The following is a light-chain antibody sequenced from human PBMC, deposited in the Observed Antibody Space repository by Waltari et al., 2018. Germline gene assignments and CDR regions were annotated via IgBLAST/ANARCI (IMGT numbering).Light chain of an antibody. CDR2: KTS. Sequence: DIEMTQSPSTLSASVGDRVTITCRATQSISSWLAWYQQQPGKAPKLLSYKTSYLESGVPLRFSGSGSGTLFTLTITSLQPDDFATYYCQQYNSYSLTFGGGTKVQMK. CDR1: QSISSW. V-gene: IGKV1-5*03. CDR3: QQYNSYSLT. J-gene: IGKJ4*01.